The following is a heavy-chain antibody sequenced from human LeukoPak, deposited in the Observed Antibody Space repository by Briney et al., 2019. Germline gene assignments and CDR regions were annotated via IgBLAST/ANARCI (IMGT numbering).Heavy chain of an antibody. D-gene: IGHD7-27*01. CDR2: IIPIFGTA. Sequence: ASVKVSCKASGVAFSSYAISWVPQSPGPGLEWMGGIIPIFGTANYAQKFQGRVTITTDESTSTAYMELSSLRSEDTAVYYCARRTGDNNWDYWGQGTLVTVSS. V-gene: IGHV1-69*05. CDR1: GVAFSSYA. CDR3: ARRTGDNNWDY. J-gene: IGHJ4*02.